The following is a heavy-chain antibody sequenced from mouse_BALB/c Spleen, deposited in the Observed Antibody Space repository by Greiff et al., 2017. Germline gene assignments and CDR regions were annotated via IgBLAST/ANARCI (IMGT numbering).Heavy chain of an antibody. CDR3: ARGFYYYGSSYGDY. CDR2: ISSGGST. J-gene: IGHJ4*01. CDR1: GFTFSSYA. V-gene: IGHV5-6-5*01. D-gene: IGHD1-1*01. Sequence: EVQVVESGGGLVKPGGSLKLSCAASGFTFSSYAMSWVRQTPEKRLEWVASISSGGSTYYPDSVKGRFTISRDNARNILYLQMSSLRSEDTAMYYCARGFYYYGSSYGDYWGQGTSVTVSS.